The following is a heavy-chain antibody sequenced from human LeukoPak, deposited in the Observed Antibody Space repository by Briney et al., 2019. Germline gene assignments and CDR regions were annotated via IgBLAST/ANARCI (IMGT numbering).Heavy chain of an antibody. Sequence: SVKVSCKASGYTFTSYGISWVRQAPGQGLEWMGRIIPILGIANYAQKFQGRVTITADKSTSTAYMELSSLRSEDTAVYYCARAPPYVGGDDYWGQGTLVTVSS. CDR3: ARAPPYVGGDDY. J-gene: IGHJ4*02. D-gene: IGHD3-16*01. CDR2: IIPILGIA. CDR1: GYTFTSYG. V-gene: IGHV1-69*04.